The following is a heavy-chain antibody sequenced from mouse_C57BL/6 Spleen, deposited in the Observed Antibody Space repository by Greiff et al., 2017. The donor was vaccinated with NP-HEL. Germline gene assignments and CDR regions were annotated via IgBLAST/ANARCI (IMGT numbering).Heavy chain of an antibody. J-gene: IGHJ4*01. D-gene: IGHD2-5*01. Sequence: QVQLQQSGAELVKPGASVKISCKASGYAFSSYWMNWVKQRPGKGLEWIGQIYPGDGDTNYNGKFKGKATLTADKSSSTAYMQLSSLTSEDSAVYFCARKRASYYSNDYAMDYWGQGTSVTVSS. V-gene: IGHV1-80*01. CDR2: IYPGDGDT. CDR3: ARKRASYYSNDYAMDY. CDR1: GYAFSSYW.